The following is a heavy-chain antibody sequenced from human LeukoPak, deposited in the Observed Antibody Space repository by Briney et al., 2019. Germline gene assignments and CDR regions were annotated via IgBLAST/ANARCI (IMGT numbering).Heavy chain of an antibody. Sequence: KSGGSLRLSCAASGCTFSSYSMNWVRQAPGKGLEWVSSISSSSSYIYYADSVKGRFTISRDNAKNSLYLQMNSLRAEDTAVYYCARRLRGVNRNWFDPWGQGTLVTVSS. J-gene: IGHJ5*02. CDR2: ISSSSSYI. CDR1: GCTFSSYS. CDR3: ARRLRGVNRNWFDP. V-gene: IGHV3-21*01. D-gene: IGHD3-10*01.